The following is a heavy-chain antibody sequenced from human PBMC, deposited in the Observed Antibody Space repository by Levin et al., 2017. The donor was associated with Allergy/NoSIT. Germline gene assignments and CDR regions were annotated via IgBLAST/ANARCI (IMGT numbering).Heavy chain of an antibody. CDR1: GFTFSSYA. V-gene: IGHV3-30-3*01. CDR3: ARDGGSGWYRDAFDI. Sequence: GESLKISCAASGFTFSSYAMHWVRQAPGKGLEWVAVISYDGSNKYYADSVKGRFTISRDNSKNTLYLQMNSLRAEDTAVYYCARDGGSGWYRDAFDIWGQGTMVTVSS. CDR2: ISYDGSNK. D-gene: IGHD6-19*01. J-gene: IGHJ3*02.